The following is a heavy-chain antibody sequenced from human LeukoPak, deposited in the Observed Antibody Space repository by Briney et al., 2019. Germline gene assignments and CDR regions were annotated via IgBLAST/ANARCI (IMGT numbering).Heavy chain of an antibody. J-gene: IGHJ6*02. CDR3: ASLYCSGGSCSWNYYYYGMDV. D-gene: IGHD2-15*01. V-gene: IGHV4-4*07. CDR1: GGPISSYY. CDR2: IYTSGST. Sequence: PSETLSLTCTVSGGPISSYYWSWIRQPAGKGLEWIGRIYTSGSTNYNPSLKSRVTMSVDTSKNQFSLKLSSVTAADTAVYYCASLYCSGGSCSWNYYYYGMDVWGQGTTVTVSS.